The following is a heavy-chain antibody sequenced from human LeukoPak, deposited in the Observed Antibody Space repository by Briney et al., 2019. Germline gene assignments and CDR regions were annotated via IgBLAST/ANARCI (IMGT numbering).Heavy chain of an antibody. CDR1: GGSITGYY. V-gene: IGHV4-59*08. D-gene: IGHD3-22*01. Sequence: SETLSLTCTVSGGSITGYYWSWIRQPPGKGLEWVGFIFSSGSTNYNPSLKSRVTISLDTSKSQFSLKLISVTASDTAVYYCARLTKFLTTYYPTPWGQGTLVTVSS. CDR2: IFSSGST. CDR3: ARLTKFLTTYYPTP. J-gene: IGHJ5*02.